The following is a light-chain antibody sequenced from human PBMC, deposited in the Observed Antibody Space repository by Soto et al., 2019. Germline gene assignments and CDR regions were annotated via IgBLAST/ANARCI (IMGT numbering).Light chain of an antibody. CDR3: QQYNDWPLT. J-gene: IGKJ4*01. CDR2: GAS. CDR1: QSVNSN. Sequence: EKVMTQSPAALSVSPGERATLSCRASQSVNSNLAWYQQKPGQAPRLLLYGASTRATGIPARFSGSASGTEFTLTISSLQSEDSAVYYCQQYNDWPLTSGGGTKVEVK. V-gene: IGKV3-15*01.